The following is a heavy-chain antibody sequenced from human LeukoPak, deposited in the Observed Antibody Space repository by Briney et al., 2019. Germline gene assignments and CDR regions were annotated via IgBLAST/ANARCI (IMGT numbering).Heavy chain of an antibody. CDR3: ARVTIRDRRGFDY. Sequence: SETLSLTCTVSGVSISSSSYYWVWHRQPPGKGLEWIGSIYCSGSTYNNPSLKSLVTITLDTYKNQFSLKLSTVTAADTAVYYCARVTIRDRRGFDYWGQGTLVTVSS. D-gene: IGHD3-22*01. CDR2: IYCSGST. CDR1: GVSISSSSYY. V-gene: IGHV4-39*07. J-gene: IGHJ4*02.